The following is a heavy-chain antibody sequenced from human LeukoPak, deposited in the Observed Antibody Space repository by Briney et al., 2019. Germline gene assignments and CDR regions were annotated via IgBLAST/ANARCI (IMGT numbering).Heavy chain of an antibody. CDR1: GGSFSGYY. Sequence: PSETLSLTCAVYGGSFSGYYWSWIRQPPGKGLEWIGEINHSGSTNYNPSLKSRVTISVDTSKNQFSLKLSSVTAADTAVYYCARGKHYYYGMDVWGQGTTVTVSS. CDR2: INHSGST. V-gene: IGHV4-34*01. CDR3: ARGKHYYYGMDV. J-gene: IGHJ6*02.